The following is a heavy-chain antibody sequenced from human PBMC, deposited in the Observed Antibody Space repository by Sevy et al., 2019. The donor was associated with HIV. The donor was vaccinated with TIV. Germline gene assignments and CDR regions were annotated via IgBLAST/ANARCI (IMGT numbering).Heavy chain of an antibody. J-gene: IGHJ4*02. CDR3: ARAIGLGY. CDR2: IKQDGSER. CDR1: GFNFSSYW. D-gene: IGHD3-16*01. V-gene: IGHV3-7*01. Sequence: GGSLRLSCAASGFNFSSYWMSWVRQAPGRGLEWGANIKQDGSERYYVDSVKGRFTISRDNAKNSLYMQMNSLRAEDTAVYYCARAIGLGYWGQGTLVTVSS.